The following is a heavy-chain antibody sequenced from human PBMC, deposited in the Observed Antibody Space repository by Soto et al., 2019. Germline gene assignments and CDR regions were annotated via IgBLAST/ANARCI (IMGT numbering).Heavy chain of an antibody. CDR3: AALWFGELAFNY. V-gene: IGHV4-38-2*01. J-gene: IGHJ4*01. CDR2: VYHNGIM. CDR1: GYSISSGYY. Sequence: SETLSLTCRVSGYSISSGYYWGWVRQAPGKGLEWLGSVYHNGIMFHNPSFQSRVTISVDTSKNQFSLNLRSVTAADTAVYYCAALWFGELAFNYWGHGILVTGSS. D-gene: IGHD3-10*01.